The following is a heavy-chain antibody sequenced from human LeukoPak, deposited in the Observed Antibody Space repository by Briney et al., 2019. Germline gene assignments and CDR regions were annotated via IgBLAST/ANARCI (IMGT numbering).Heavy chain of an antibody. CDR1: GFTFSDYY. CDR2: VSTDSAYT. Sequence: GGSLRLSCTASGFTFSDYYMTWIRQAPGKGLEWLSYVSTDSAYTNYAGSVKGRFTISRDNAQSSLYLQLNSLTAGDTAVYYCTREDNWYFDLWGRGTLVTVSS. J-gene: IGHJ2*01. V-gene: IGHV3-11*05. CDR3: TREDNWYFDL.